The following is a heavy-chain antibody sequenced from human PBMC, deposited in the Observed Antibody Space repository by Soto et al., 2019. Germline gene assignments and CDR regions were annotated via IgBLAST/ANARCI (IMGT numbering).Heavy chain of an antibody. CDR2: ISGSGGST. CDR3: AKDLSEIVVVPAAKRP. J-gene: IGHJ5*02. Sequence: GRSLRLSCAASGLTISSYAMSWVRKTPGKGLEWVSAISGSGGSTYYADSVKGRFTISRDNSKNTLYLQMNSLRAEDTAVYYCAKDLSEIVVVPAAKRPWGQGTLVTVSS. CDR1: GLTISSYA. V-gene: IGHV3-23*01. D-gene: IGHD2-2*01.